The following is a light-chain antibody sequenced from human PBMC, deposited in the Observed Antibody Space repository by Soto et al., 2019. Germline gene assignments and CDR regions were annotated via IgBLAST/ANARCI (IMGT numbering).Light chain of an antibody. J-gene: IGKJ1*01. CDR3: QQYGRSPTT. CDR2: GAS. V-gene: IGKV3-15*01. Sequence: EIVLTQSPATLSVSPSEGATLXCRASQSVSSDLAWYHQKPGQAPRLLTYGASTRATGIPARFSGSGSGTDFTLTISSLEPEDFAVYYCQQYGRSPTTFGQGTKVDI. CDR1: QSVSSD.